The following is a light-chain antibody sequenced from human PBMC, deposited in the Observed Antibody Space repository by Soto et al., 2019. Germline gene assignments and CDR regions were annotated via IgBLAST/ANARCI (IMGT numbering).Light chain of an antibody. Sequence: DIQMTQSPSSMSASVGDSVTITCQASQSISSYLNWYQQKPGKDPKLLIYASSSLQSGVPSRFSGIGAGTDFTLTISSLQPEEFATYYCQQSYSTPVFGQGTKLEIK. CDR3: QQSYSTPV. CDR1: QSISSY. V-gene: IGKV1-39*01. J-gene: IGKJ2*01. CDR2: ASS.